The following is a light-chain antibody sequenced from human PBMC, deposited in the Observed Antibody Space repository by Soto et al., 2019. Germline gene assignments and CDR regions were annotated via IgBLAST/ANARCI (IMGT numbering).Light chain of an antibody. CDR2: RTS. CDR3: QQYNNWPFS. V-gene: IGKV3-15*01. Sequence: EIVMTQSPATLSVSPGERATLSFSASQSINDNLAWYQQKPGQAPRLLMFRTSTRATGFPARFSAGGSGTDFTLTISGLQSEDSAVYFCQQYNNWPFSFGQGTRLEIK. CDR1: QSINDN. J-gene: IGKJ5*01.